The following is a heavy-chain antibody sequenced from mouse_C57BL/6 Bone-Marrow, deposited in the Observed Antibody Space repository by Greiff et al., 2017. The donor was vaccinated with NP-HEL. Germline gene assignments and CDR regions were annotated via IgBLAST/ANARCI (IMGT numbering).Heavy chain of an antibody. CDR2: IYPRSGNT. J-gene: IGHJ3*01. CDR3: ARYHYYDSSYAWFAY. V-gene: IGHV1-81*01. CDR1: GYTFTSYG. D-gene: IGHD1-1*01. Sequence: VQLQQSGAELARPGASVKLSCKASGYTFTSYGISWVKQRTGQGLEWIGEIYPRSGNTYYNEKFKGKATLTADKSSSTAYMKLRSRTSDDSAVYFCARYHYYDSSYAWFAYWGQGTLVTVSA.